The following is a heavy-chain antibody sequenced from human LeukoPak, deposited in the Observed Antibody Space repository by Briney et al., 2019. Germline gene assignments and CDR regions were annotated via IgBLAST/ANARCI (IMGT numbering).Heavy chain of an antibody. CDR3: ARSSGSYPGYYFDY. D-gene: IGHD1-26*01. V-gene: IGHV4-4*07. Sequence: SETLSLTCPVSGGSISSYYWSWIRPPAGKGLEWIGRIYTSGSTNYNPSLKSRVTMSVDTSKNQFSLKLSSVTAADTAVYYCARSSGSYPGYYFDYWGQGTLVTVSS. CDR1: GGSISSYY. CDR2: IYTSGST. J-gene: IGHJ4*02.